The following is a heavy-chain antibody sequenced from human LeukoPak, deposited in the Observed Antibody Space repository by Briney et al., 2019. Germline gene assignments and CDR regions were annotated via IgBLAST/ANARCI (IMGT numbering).Heavy chain of an antibody. CDR3: ARDLRGFWSGYYTLWFDH. D-gene: IGHD3-3*01. J-gene: IGHJ5*02. Sequence: GASVKVSCKASGYTFTGYYMHWVRQAPGQRLEWMGWSNPNSGGTNYAQKFQGRVTMTRDTSISTAYMELSRLRSDDTAVYYCARDLRGFWSGYYTLWFDHWGQGTLVSVSS. CDR1: GYTFTGYY. V-gene: IGHV1-2*02. CDR2: SNPNSGGT.